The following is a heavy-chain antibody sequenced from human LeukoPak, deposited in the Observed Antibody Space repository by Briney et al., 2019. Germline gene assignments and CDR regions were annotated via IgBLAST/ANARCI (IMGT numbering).Heavy chain of an antibody. V-gene: IGHV3-74*01. D-gene: IGHD3-3*01. CDR1: GFTFSSYW. J-gene: IGHJ6*02. Sequence: GGSLRLSCAASGFTFSSYWMHWVRQAPGKGLVWVSRINSDGSSTSYADSVKGRFTISRDNAKNTLYLQMNSLRAEDTAVYYCARGRFLEWLLPTRDYHYYGMDVWGQGTTVTVSS. CDR2: INSDGSST. CDR3: ARGRFLEWLLPTRDYHYYGMDV.